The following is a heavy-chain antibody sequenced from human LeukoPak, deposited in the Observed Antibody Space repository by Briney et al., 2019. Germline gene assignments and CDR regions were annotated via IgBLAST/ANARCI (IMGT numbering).Heavy chain of an antibody. Sequence: GGSLRLSCAASGFAFSNYDIIWVRQAPRKGLEWVSAISGSGSNTYYSDSVKGRFTISRDNSKNTLYLQMNRLRAEDTAVYYCAKDSIGYYKPFDYWGQGSLVSVSS. D-gene: IGHD3-22*01. CDR3: AKDSIGYYKPFDY. CDR1: GFAFSNYD. J-gene: IGHJ4*02. V-gene: IGHV3-23*01. CDR2: ISGSGSNT.